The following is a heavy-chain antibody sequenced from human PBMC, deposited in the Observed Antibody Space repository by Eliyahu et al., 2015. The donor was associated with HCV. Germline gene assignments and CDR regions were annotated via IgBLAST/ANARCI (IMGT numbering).Heavy chain of an antibody. J-gene: IGHJ4*02. Sequence: EVQVLESGGGLVRPGGSLRLSCAASGFTFSDYGMNWVRQAPGKGLEWVSTISSSGGSTYYADSMKGRFTISRDNSRNTLFLQMNSLTAEDTAIYYCARLYDSNGRNDFDCWGQGTLVTVSS. D-gene: IGHD3-22*01. CDR1: GFTFSDYG. CDR2: ISSSGGST. V-gene: IGHV3-23*01. CDR3: ARLYDSNGRNDFDC.